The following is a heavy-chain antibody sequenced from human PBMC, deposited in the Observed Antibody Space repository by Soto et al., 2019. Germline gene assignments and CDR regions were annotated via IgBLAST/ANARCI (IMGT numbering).Heavy chain of an antibody. CDR1: GYTFTGYY. V-gene: IGHV1-2*02. J-gene: IGHJ5*02. CDR3: ARGGGGGRGGYNWSAP. Sequence: ASVKVSCKASGYTFTGYYMHWVRQAPGQGLEWMGWINPNSGATNYAQKFQDRVTMTRDTSISTAYMELSRLRSDDTAVYYCARGGGGGRGGYNWSAPGGGGPVVTAPS. D-gene: IGHD2-15*01. CDR2: INPNSGAT.